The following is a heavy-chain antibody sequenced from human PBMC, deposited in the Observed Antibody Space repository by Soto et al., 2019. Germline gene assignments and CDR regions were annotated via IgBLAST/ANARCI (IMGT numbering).Heavy chain of an antibody. V-gene: IGHV4-38-2*02. D-gene: IGHD3-22*01. J-gene: IGHJ4*02. Sequence: ETLSLTCAVSHYSISSGYSWGWIRQPPGKGLEWIGSISRSGSAYYSPSLRSRVTISVDTSKNQFSLKLSSVTAADTAVYYCARDDSDTNGYYYFDYWGQVTLVTVSS. CDR1: HYSISSGYS. CDR3: ARDDSDTNGYYYFDY. CDR2: ISRSGSA.